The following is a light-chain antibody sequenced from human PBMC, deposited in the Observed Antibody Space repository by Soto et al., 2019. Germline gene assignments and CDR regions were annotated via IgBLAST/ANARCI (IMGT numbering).Light chain of an antibody. CDR3: CSYAGTNYYV. CDR2: EVT. CDR1: SSDIGRYEF. J-gene: IGLJ1*01. V-gene: IGLV2-8*01. Sequence: QSALTQPPSASGSLGQSVTISCTGTSSDIGRYEFVSWYQHHPGKAPKLIIYEVTERPSGVPDRFSGSKSGNTASLTVSGLQADDEADYFCCSYAGTNYYVFGTGTKLTVL.